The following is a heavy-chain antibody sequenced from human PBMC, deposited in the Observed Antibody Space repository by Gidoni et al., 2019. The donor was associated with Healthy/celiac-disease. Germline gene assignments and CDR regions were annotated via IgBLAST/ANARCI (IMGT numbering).Heavy chain of an antibody. D-gene: IGHD6-13*01. J-gene: IGHJ6*02. CDR1: GFTFRSYS. V-gene: IGHV3-21*01. CDR3: ARDTPIAAAGVYYYYGMDV. Sequence: EVQLVESGGGLVKPGGSLRLSCPASGFTFRSYSMNWVRQAPGKGLGWVSSISSSSSYIYYADSVKGRFTISRDNAKNSLYLQMNSLRAEDTAVYYCARDTPIAAAGVYYYYGMDVWGQGTTVTVSS. CDR2: ISSSSSYI.